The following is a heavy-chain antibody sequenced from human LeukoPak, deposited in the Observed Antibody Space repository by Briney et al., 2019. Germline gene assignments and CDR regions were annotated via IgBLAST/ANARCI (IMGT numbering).Heavy chain of an antibody. D-gene: IGHD5-18*01. CDR1: GGTFSGYA. CDR2: IIPIFGTA. Sequence: GSSVKVSCKASGGTFSGYAISWVRQAPGQGLEWMGGIIPIFGTANYAQKFQGRVTITADESTSTAYMELSSLRSEDTAVYYCARDPLDTAMVANKYYYYYGMDVWGKGTTVTVSS. CDR3: ARDPLDTAMVANKYYYYYGMDV. V-gene: IGHV1-69*01. J-gene: IGHJ6*04.